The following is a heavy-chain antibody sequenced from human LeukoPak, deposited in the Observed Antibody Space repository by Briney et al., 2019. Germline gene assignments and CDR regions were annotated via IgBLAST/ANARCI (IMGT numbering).Heavy chain of an antibody. CDR3: AKDRVWFGELLLNADY. CDR1: GFTFSSYG. V-gene: IGHV3-23*01. D-gene: IGHD3-10*01. J-gene: IGHJ4*02. Sequence: GGSLRPSCAASGFTFSSYGMSWVRQAPGRGLEWVSALSGSGGRTYYADSVKGRFTISRDNSKNTLYLQMNSLRAEDTAVYYCAKDRVWFGELLLNADYWGQGTLVTVSS. CDR2: LSGSGGRT.